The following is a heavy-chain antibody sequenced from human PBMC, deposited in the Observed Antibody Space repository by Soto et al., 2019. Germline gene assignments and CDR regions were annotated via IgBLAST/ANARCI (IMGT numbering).Heavy chain of an antibody. V-gene: IGHV3-30*18. Sequence: GGSLRLSCAASGFTFSSYGMHWVRQAPGKGLEWVAVISYDGSNKYYADSVKGRFTISRDNSKNTLYLQMNSLRAEDTAVYYCAKGSEGDIDLGGMDVWGQGTTVTVS. CDR1: GFTFSSYG. CDR3: AKGSEGDIDLGGMDV. D-gene: IGHD2-15*01. J-gene: IGHJ6*02. CDR2: ISYDGSNK.